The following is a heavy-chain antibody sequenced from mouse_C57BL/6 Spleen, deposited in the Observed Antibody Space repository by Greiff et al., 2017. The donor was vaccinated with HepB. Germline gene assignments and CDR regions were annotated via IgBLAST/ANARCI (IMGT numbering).Heavy chain of an antibody. Sequence: QVQLQQPGAELVKPGASVKISCKASGYTFTDYYINWVKQRPGQGLEWIGKIAPGSGSTCYNEKFKGKATLTADKSSSTAYMQVSSLTSEDAAVYFCARSEAYDSNCYGYWGPGPTLTVAS. CDR2: IAPGSGST. CDR1: GYTFTDYY. CDR3: ARSEAYDSNCYGY. J-gene: IGHJ2*01. V-gene: IGHV1-77*01. D-gene: IGHD2-5*01.